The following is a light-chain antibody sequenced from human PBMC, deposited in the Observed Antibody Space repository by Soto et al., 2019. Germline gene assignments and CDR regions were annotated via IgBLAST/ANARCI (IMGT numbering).Light chain of an antibody. CDR3: QQRSNWPPYT. J-gene: IGKJ2*01. V-gene: IGKV3-11*01. CDR2: DAS. CDR1: QSVSSY. Sequence: EIVLTQSPATLSLSPGERATLSCRASQSVSSYLAWYQQKPGQAPRLLTFDASTRATAIPARFSGSGSGTDFTLTISSLEPEDFAVYYCQQRSNWPPYTFGQGTKLEIK.